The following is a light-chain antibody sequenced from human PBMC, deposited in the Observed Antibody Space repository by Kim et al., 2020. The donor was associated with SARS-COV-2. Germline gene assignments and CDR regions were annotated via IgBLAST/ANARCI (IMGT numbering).Light chain of an antibody. CDR3: QQYGSSPTWT. J-gene: IGKJ1*01. V-gene: IGKV3-20*01. CDR2: GAS. Sequence: EIVLTQSPGTLSLSPGERATLSCRASQSVSGSYLAWHQQKPGQAPRLLIYGASSRATGIPDRFSGSGSGTDFTLTISRLEPEDFAVYYCQQYGSSPTWTFGQGTKVDIK. CDR1: QSVSGSY.